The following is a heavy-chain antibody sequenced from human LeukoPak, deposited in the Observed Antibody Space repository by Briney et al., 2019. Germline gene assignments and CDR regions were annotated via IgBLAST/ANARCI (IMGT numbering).Heavy chain of an antibody. CDR1: GGSFSSYY. CDR2: IYYSGST. V-gene: IGHV4-59*01. CDR3: ARAGDYYDSSGHNAFDI. Sequence: PSETLSLTCAVYGGSFSSYYWSWIRQPPGKGLEWIGYIYYSGSTNYNPSLKSRVTISVDTSKNQFSLKLSSVTAADTAVYYCARAGDYYDSSGHNAFDIWGQGTMVTVSS. D-gene: IGHD3-22*01. J-gene: IGHJ3*02.